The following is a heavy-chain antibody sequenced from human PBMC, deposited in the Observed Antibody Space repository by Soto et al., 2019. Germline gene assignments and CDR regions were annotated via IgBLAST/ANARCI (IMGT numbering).Heavy chain of an antibody. Sequence: ASVKVSCKASGYTFTGYYMHWVRQAPGQGLEWMGWINPNSGGTNYAQKFQGRVTMTRDTSISTAYMELSRLISDDTAVYHCARGPWFWGSYYGLDYWGQGTLVTVSS. J-gene: IGHJ4*02. CDR3: ARGPWFWGSYYGLDY. CDR2: INPNSGGT. CDR1: GYTFTGYY. V-gene: IGHV1-2*02. D-gene: IGHD3-16*01.